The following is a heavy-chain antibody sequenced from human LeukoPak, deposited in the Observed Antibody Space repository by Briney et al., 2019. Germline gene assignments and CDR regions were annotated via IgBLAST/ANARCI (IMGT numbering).Heavy chain of an antibody. J-gene: IGHJ4*02. D-gene: IGHD5-18*01. V-gene: IGHV3-21*01. CDR1: VFSFSTYW. Sequence: GGSLRLSCAASVFSFSTYWMGWVRQAPGKGLEWVSSISSSSSYIYYADSVKGRFTISRDNAKNSLYLQMNSLRAEDTAVYYCARDGSGYSPYYFDYWGQGTLVTVSS. CDR2: ISSSSSYI. CDR3: ARDGSGYSPYYFDY.